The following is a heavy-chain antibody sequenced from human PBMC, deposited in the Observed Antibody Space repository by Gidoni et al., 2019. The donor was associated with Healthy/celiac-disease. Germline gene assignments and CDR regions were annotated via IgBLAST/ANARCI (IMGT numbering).Heavy chain of an antibody. V-gene: IGHV3-66*02. CDR2: IYSGGST. CDR1: GFTVSSNY. J-gene: IGHJ4*02. D-gene: IGHD4-17*01. CDR3: ARDRGYGDYQLDY. Sequence: EVQLVESGGGLVQPGGSLRLSCAASGFTVSSNYMSWVRQAPGKGLEWVSVIYSGGSTYYADSVKGRFTISRDNSKNTLYLQMNSLRAEDTAVYYCARDRGYGDYQLDYWGQGTLVTVSS.